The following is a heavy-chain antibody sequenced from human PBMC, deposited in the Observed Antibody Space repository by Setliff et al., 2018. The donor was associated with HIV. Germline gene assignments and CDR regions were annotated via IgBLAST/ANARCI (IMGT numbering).Heavy chain of an antibody. J-gene: IGHJ3*02. Sequence: PGESLKISCKGSGYSFTNYWIAWVRQMPGRGLEWMGIIYPGDSDTRYSPSFQGQVTISAGKSISTAYLQWSSLKASDTAMYYCARQGDYNILTGYYSGPHDAFDIWGQGTMVTVSS. CDR1: GYSFTNYW. CDR2: IYPGDSDT. CDR3: ARQGDYNILTGYYSGPHDAFDI. V-gene: IGHV5-51*01. D-gene: IGHD3-9*01.